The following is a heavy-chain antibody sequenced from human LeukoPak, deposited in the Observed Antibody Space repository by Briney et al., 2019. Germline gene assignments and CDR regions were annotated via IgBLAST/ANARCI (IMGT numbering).Heavy chain of an antibody. CDR2: ISSSGSTI. V-gene: IGHV3-48*03. Sequence: GGSLRLSCAASGFTFSSYEMNWVRQAPGKGLEWVSYISSSGSTIYYADSVKGRFTTSRDNAKNSLYLQMNSLRAEDTAVYYCAREDAAAVGLDYYYYYMDVWGKGTSVTVSS. CDR1: GFTFSSYE. CDR3: AREDAAAVGLDYYYYYMDV. J-gene: IGHJ6*03. D-gene: IGHD6-13*01.